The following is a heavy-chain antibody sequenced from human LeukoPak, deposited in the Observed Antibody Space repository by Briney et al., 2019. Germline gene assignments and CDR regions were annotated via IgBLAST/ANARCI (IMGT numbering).Heavy chain of an antibody. V-gene: IGHV3-30-3*01. J-gene: IGHJ4*02. CDR2: ISYDGSNR. Sequence: GGSLRLSCAASEFTFTSYAFHWVRQAPGKGLEWIAFISYDGSNRFYADSVKGRFTISRDNSKNTLYQQMNSLRAEDTAVYYCARDLGPTYCILDYWGQGTLVTVSS. D-gene: IGHD3-16*01. CDR3: ARDLGPTYCILDY. CDR1: EFTFTSYA.